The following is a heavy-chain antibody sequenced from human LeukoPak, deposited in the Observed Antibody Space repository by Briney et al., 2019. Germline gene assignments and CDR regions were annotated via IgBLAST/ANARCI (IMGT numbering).Heavy chain of an antibody. V-gene: IGHV1-46*01. D-gene: IGHD6-13*01. J-gene: IGHJ6*02. CDR1: GYTFTSYY. Sequence: ASVKVSCKASGYTFTSYYMHWVRQAPGQGLEWMGIINPSGGSTSYAQKFQGRVTMTRNTSISTAYMELSSLRSEDTAVYYCARGAHSSSWYEYYYYGMDVWGQGTTVTVSS. CDR3: ARGAHSSSWYEYYYYGMDV. CDR2: INPSGGST.